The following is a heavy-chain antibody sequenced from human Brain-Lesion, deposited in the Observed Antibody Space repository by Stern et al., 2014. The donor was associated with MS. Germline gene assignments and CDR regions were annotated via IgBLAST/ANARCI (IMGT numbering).Heavy chain of an antibody. J-gene: IGHJ4*02. CDR1: GGSISSGSFY. CDR2: IYSRGTT. D-gene: IGHD5-12*01. V-gene: IGHV4-61*02. CDR3: ARETGGYTYGDTDFFDY. Sequence: QVQLQESGPGLVKPSQTLSLPCIVSGGSISSGSFYWNWIRQPAGRGLEWIGRIYSRGTTNNTPSPKSRVTISGATSKNQFSLKLISMTAADTAIYYCARETGGYTYGDTDFFDYWGQGALVTVSS.